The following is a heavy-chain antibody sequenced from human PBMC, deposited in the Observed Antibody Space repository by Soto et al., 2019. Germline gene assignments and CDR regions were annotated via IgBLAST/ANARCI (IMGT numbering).Heavy chain of an antibody. V-gene: IGHV3-13*01. Sequence: GGSLRLSCAASGFTFSSYDMHWVRQATGKGLEWVSAIGTAGDTYYPGSVKGRFTISRENAKNSLYLQMNSLRAGDTAVYYCARGPYSSGWYSRSLGRDYYYYMDVWGKGTTVTVSS. CDR3: ARGPYSSGWYSRSLGRDYYYYMDV. CDR2: IGTAGDT. D-gene: IGHD6-19*01. CDR1: GFTFSSYD. J-gene: IGHJ6*03.